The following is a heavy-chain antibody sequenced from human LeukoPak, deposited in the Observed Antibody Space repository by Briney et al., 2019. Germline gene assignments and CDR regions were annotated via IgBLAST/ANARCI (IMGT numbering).Heavy chain of an antibody. CDR2: IYTSGST. Sequence: SETLSLTRTVSGGSISRYYWSWIRQPAGKGLERIGRIYTSGSTNYNASLKSRVSMSVHTAKNQFSLKLSSVSAADTAVFYCARENSGSYREFDYWGQGTLVTVSS. J-gene: IGHJ4*02. V-gene: IGHV4-4*07. CDR3: ARENSGSYREFDY. CDR1: GGSISRYY. D-gene: IGHD1-26*01.